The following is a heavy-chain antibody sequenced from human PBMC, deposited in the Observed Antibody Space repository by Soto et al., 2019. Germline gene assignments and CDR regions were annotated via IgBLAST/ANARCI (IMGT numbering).Heavy chain of an antibody. Sequence: GGSLRLSCAASAFTFSSYGMHWVRQAPGKGLEWVAIISYDESNKYYADSVKGRFTISRDNSKNTLYLQMNSLRAEDTAVYYCANSRMGSGTYYPNYYGMDVWGQGTTVTVSS. CDR2: ISYDESNK. D-gene: IGHD3-10*01. V-gene: IGHV3-30*18. CDR1: AFTFSSYG. CDR3: ANSRMGSGTYYPNYYGMDV. J-gene: IGHJ6*02.